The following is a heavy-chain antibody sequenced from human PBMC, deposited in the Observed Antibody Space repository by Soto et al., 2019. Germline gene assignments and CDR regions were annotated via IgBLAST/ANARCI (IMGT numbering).Heavy chain of an antibody. V-gene: IGHV6-1*01. J-gene: IGHJ6*03. CDR2: TYYRSRWYN. CDR1: VDSVSSNSAA. D-gene: IGHD1-7*01. CDR3: AGTTSLQWYYMDV. Sequence: SQTLSLPCAISVDSVSSNSAAWNWIRRSPSRGLEWLGRTYYRSRWYNDYAVSVKSRITVNPDTSKNQFSLHLNSVTPEDTAVYCCAGTTSLQWYYMDVWDKGTTVTVSS.